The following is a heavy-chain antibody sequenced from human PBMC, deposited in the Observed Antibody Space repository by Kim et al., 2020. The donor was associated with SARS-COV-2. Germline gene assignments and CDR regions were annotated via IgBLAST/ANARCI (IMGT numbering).Heavy chain of an antibody. CDR1: GYTFTSYD. D-gene: IGHD3-3*01. V-gene: IGHV1-8*01. CDR3: VRGPPTKLRFLEWPWAH. CDR2: MNPNSGDT. J-gene: IGHJ1*01. Sequence: ASVKVSCKASGYTFTSYDINWVRQATGQGLEWMGWMNPNSGDTGYAQKFQGRVTMTRDTSITTAYMELSTLRSDDTAVYYCVRGPPTKLRFLEWPWAHWG.